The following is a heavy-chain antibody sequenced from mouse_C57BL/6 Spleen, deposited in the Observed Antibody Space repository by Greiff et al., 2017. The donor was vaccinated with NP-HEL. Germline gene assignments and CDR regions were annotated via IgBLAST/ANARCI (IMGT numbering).Heavy chain of an antibody. CDR3: ARRNEGNWDGGFDD. CDR1: GYAFSSYW. D-gene: IGHD4-1*02. J-gene: IGHJ2*01. CDR2: IYPGDGDT. V-gene: IGHV1-80*01. Sequence: QVQLKESGAELVKPGASVKISCKASGYAFSSYWMNWVKQRPGKGLEWIGQIYPGDGDTNYNGKFKGKATLTADKSSSTAYMQLSSLTSEDSAVYFCARRNEGNWDGGFDDWGQGTTLTVSS.